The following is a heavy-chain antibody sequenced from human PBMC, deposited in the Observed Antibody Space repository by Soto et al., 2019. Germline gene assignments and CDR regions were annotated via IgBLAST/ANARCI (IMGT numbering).Heavy chain of an antibody. J-gene: IGHJ6*03. D-gene: IGHD1-1*01. V-gene: IGHV3-9*01. CDR2: ISWNSGSI. CDR3: AKANIGGRVQLKSRYYYYMDV. Sequence: GGSLRLSCAASGFTFDDYAMHWVRQAPGKGLEWVSGISWNSGSIGYADSVKGRFTISRDNAKNSLYLQMNSLRAEDTALYYCAKANIGGRVQLKSRYYYYMDVWGKGTTVTVSS. CDR1: GFTFDDYA.